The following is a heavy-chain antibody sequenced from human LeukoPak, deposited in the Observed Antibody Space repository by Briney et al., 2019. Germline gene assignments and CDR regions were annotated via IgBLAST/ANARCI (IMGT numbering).Heavy chain of an antibody. V-gene: IGHV1-8*01. CDR1: GYTFTSYD. CDR3: ARGLEGFLASGDYYYYGMDV. D-gene: IGHD3-3*01. CDR2: MHPNSGNT. J-gene: IGHJ6*02. Sequence: GASVKVSCKASGYTFTSYDINWVGQATGQGLEWMGWMHPNSGNTGYAQKFQGRVTMTRNTSISTAYMELSSLRSEDTAVYYCARGLEGFLASGDYYYYGMDVWGQGTTVTVSS.